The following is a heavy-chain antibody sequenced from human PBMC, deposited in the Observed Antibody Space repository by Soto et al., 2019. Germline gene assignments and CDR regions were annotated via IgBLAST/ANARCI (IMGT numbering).Heavy chain of an antibody. D-gene: IGHD5-12*01. Sequence: GGSLRLSCAASGFTFSSYAMHWVRQAPGKGLEYVSAISSNGGSTYYANSVKGRFTISRDNSKNTLYLQMGSLRAEDMAVYYCARKPYSGYYFDYWGQGTLVTVSS. CDR2: ISSNGGST. J-gene: IGHJ4*02. V-gene: IGHV3-64*01. CDR3: ARKPYSGYYFDY. CDR1: GFTFSSYA.